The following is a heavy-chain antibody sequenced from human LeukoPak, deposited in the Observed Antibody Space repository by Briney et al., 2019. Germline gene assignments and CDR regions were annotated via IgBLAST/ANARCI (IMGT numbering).Heavy chain of an antibody. CDR2: IYYSGST. CDR3: ARDSFPRPGQDQNWFDP. V-gene: IGHV4-59*01. CDR1: GGSISSYY. D-gene: IGHD2-2*01. Sequence: SETLSLTCTVSGGSISSYYWSWIRQPPGKGLDWIGYIYYSGSTNYNPSLESRVTISVDTSKNQFSLKLSSVTAADTAVYYCARDSFPRPGQDQNWFDPWGQGTLVTVSS. J-gene: IGHJ5*02.